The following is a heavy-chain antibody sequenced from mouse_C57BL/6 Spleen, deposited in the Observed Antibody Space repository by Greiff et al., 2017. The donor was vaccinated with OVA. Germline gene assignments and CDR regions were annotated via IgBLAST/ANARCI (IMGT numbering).Heavy chain of an antibody. CDR3: AREFITTVYFDY. CDR2: ILPGSGSP. Sequence: QVQLQQSGAELMKPGASVKLSCKATGYTFTGYWIEWVKQRPGHGLEWIGEILPGSGSPNSNEKFKGKATFTEDTSSNTAYMQLSSLTTEYSAIYYRAREFITTVYFDYWGQGTTLTVSS. D-gene: IGHD1-1*01. J-gene: IGHJ2*01. CDR1: GYTFTGYW. V-gene: IGHV1-9*01.